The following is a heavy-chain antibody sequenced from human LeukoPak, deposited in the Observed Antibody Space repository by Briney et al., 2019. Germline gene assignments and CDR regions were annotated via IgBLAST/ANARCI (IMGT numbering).Heavy chain of an antibody. CDR1: RGTFRSYA. J-gene: IGHJ4*02. D-gene: IGHD3-9*01. Sequence: ASVKVSCKASRGTFRSYAISCVRQAPGQGLDWMGGIIPIFGTANYAQKFQGRVTITADESTSTAYMELSSLRSEDTAVYYFVRGGDGIRYFDWLLYYWGQGTLVTVSS. CDR3: VRGGDGIRYFDWLLYY. V-gene: IGHV1-69*13. CDR2: IIPIFGTA.